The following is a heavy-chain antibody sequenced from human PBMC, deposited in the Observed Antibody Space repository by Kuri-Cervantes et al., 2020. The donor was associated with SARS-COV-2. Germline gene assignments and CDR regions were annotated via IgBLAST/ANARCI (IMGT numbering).Heavy chain of an antibody. D-gene: IGHD6-19*01. J-gene: IGHJ6*02. CDR3: ARGGVAVAGGKYYYYGMDV. V-gene: IGHV4-38-2*01. Sequence: ESLKISCAVSGYSISSGYYWGWIRQPPGKGLEWIGSIYHSGSTYYNPSLKSRVTISVDTSKNQFYLKLSSVTAADTAVYYCARGGVAVAGGKYYYYGMDVWGQGTAVTVSS. CDR1: GYSISSGYY. CDR2: IYHSGST.